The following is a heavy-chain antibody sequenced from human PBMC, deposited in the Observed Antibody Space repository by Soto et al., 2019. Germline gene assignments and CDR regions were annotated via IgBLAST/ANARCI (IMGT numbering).Heavy chain of an antibody. J-gene: IGHJ4*02. V-gene: IGHV3-30*03. CDR2: ISYDGSNK. CDR1: GFTFSSYG. Sequence: QVQLVESGGGVVQPGRSLRLSCAASGFTFSSYGMHWVRQAPGKGLEWVAVISYDGSNKYYADSVKGRFTISRYNSKNTLYLQMNSLRAEDTAVYYCARPLWFGELSGDLDYLGQGTLVTVSS. D-gene: IGHD3-10*01. CDR3: ARPLWFGELSGDLDY.